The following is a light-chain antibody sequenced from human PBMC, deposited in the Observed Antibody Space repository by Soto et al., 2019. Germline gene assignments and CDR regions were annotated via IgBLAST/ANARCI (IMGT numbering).Light chain of an antibody. V-gene: IGKV3-11*01. CDR3: QQRSNWREFT. CDR2: DAS. J-gene: IGKJ3*01. CDR1: QSVSSY. Sequence: EIVLTQSPATLSLSPGERATLSCRASQSVSSYLAWYQQKPGQAPRLLIYDASNRATGIPARFSGSGSRTDFTLTISSLEPEDFAVYSWQQRSNWREFTFGPGTKVDIK.